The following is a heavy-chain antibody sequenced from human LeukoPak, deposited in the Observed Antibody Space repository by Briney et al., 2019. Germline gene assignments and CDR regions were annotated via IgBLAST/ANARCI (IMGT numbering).Heavy chain of an antibody. J-gene: IGHJ5*02. V-gene: IGHV1-69*13. Sequence: SVKVSCKASGGTFSSYAISWVRQAPGQGLEWMGGIIPIFGTANYAQKFQGRVTITADEFTSTAYMELSSLRSEDTAVYYCASLERPYNWFDPWGQGTLVTVSS. CDR2: IIPIFGTA. D-gene: IGHD1-1*01. CDR1: GGTFSSYA. CDR3: ASLERPYNWFDP.